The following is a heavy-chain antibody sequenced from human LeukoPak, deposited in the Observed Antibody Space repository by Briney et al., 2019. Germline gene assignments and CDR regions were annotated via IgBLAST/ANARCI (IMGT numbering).Heavy chain of an antibody. Sequence: PSETLSLTCTVSGGSISNYYWSWIRQPPGKGLEWIGYIYYSGSTNYNPSLKSRVTMSVDTSKNQFSLKLSSVTAADTAVYYCARGPTYYHDSSGYYYPYYFDYWGQGALVTVSS. CDR3: ARGPTYYHDSSGYYYPYYFDY. CDR2: IYYSGST. V-gene: IGHV4-59*01. CDR1: GGSISNYY. D-gene: IGHD3-22*01. J-gene: IGHJ4*02.